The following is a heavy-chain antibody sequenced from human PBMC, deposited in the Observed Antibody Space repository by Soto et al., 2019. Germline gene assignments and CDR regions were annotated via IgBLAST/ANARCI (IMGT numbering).Heavy chain of an antibody. CDR3: AADRSSSSPVDY. CDR1: GFTFTSSA. J-gene: IGHJ4*02. Sequence: QMQLVQSGPEVKKPGTSVKVSCKASGFTFTSSAVQWVRQARGQRLEWIGWIVVGSGNTNYAQKFQERVTITRDMSTSTAYMELSSLRSEDTAVYYCAADRSSSSPVDYWGQGTLVTVSS. CDR2: IVVGSGNT. V-gene: IGHV1-58*01. D-gene: IGHD6-6*01.